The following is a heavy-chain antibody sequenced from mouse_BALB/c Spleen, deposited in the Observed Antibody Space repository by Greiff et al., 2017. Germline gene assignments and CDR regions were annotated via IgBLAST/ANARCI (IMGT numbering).Heavy chain of an antibody. CDR1: GYSFTSGYF. CDR2: MSYDGSN. V-gene: IGHV3-6*02. Sequence: DVQLQESGPGLVKPSQSLSLTCSVSGYSFTSGYFWYLIRQPPGNKLERMGYMSYDGSNNYNPSLKNRITITHDTSKNQLFLKLNSVTTEDTATCYCERAGCYRDNEYYIDYWGQGTTVTVSS. D-gene: IGHD2-14*01. J-gene: IGHJ2*01. CDR3: ERAGCYRDNEYYIDY.